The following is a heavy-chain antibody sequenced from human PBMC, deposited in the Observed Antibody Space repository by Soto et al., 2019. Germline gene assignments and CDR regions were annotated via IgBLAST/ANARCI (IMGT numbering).Heavy chain of an antibody. CDR1: GGSIISYY. CDR3: ARGGNNYDSSGYPTPNFDY. D-gene: IGHD3-22*01. CDR2: IYYSGST. Sequence: ASETLSLTCTVSGGSIISYYWGWIRQPPGKGLEWIGYIYYSGSTNYNPSLKSRVTISVDTSKNQFSLKLSSVTAADTAVYYCARGGNNYDSSGYPTPNFDYWGQGTLVTVSS. V-gene: IGHV4-59*01. J-gene: IGHJ4*02.